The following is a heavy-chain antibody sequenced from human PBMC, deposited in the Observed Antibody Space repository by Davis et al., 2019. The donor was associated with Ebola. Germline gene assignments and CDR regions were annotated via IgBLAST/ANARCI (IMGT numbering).Heavy chain of an antibody. J-gene: IGHJ4*02. V-gene: IGHV3-21*01. Sequence: GGSLRLSCAASGFTFSSYSMNWVRQAPGKGLEWVSSISSSSSYIYYADSVKGRFTISRDNAKNSLYLQMNSLRAEDTAVYYCARHGGDYYDSSGLLDFDYWGQGTLVTVSS. D-gene: IGHD3-22*01. CDR1: GFTFSSYS. CDR2: ISSSSSYI. CDR3: ARHGGDYYDSSGLLDFDY.